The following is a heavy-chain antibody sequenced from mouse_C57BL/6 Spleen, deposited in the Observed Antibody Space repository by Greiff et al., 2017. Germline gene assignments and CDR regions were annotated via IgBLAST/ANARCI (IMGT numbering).Heavy chain of an antibody. J-gene: IGHJ1*03. CDR3: AHYYGSSYVGYFDV. V-gene: IGHV1-80*01. CDR2: IYPGDGAT. D-gene: IGHD1-1*01. Sequence: QVQLQQSGAELVQPGASVKISCKASGYAFSSYWMNWVKQRPGKGLGWIGQIYPGDGATNYNGKFKGKAKLTADKSSSTAYRQLSSLTSEDSAVYFCAHYYGSSYVGYFDVWGTGTTVTVSS. CDR1: GYAFSSYW.